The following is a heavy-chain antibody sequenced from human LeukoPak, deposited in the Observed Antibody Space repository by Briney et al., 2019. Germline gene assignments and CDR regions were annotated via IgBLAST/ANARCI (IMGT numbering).Heavy chain of an antibody. CDR1: GGTFSSYA. J-gene: IGHJ4*02. CDR3: ARGWSAAGYFDY. Sequence: SVKVSCKASGGTFSSYAISWVRQAPGQGLEWMGGIIPIFGTANYAQKFQGRVTITMDESTSTATLELSSLRTEDTAVYYCARGWSAAGYFDYWGQGTLVTVSS. CDR2: IIPIFGTA. V-gene: IGHV1-69*05. D-gene: IGHD6-13*01.